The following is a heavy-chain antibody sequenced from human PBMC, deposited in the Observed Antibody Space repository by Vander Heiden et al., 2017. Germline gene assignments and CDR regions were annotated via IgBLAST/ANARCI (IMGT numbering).Heavy chain of an antibody. J-gene: IGHJ4*02. CDR3: TRRTTVDDD. CDR1: GFTFSGSA. V-gene: IGHV3-73*02. Sequence: EVQLVESGGGLVQPGGSLQLSCSASGFTFSGSAMHWVRQASGKGLEWVGRIRSKADSYATAYAASVKGRFTISRDDSKDTAYLQMNSLKIEDTAVYYCTRRTTVDDDWGQGTLVTVSS. CDR2: IRSKADSYAT. D-gene: IGHD4-17*01.